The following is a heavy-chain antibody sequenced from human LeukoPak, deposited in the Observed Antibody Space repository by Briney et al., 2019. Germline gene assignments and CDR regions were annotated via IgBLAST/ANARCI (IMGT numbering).Heavy chain of an antibody. V-gene: IGHV1-69*05. D-gene: IGHD4-17*01. J-gene: IGHJ6*03. Sequence: SXKVSCKASGGTFISYAISWVRQAPGQGLEWMGGIIPIFGTANYAQKFQGRVTITTDESTSTAYMELSSLRSEDTAVYYCARGYGDYDYYYYMDVWGKGTTVTVSS. CDR3: ARGYGDYDYYYYMDV. CDR2: IIPIFGTA. CDR1: GGTFISYA.